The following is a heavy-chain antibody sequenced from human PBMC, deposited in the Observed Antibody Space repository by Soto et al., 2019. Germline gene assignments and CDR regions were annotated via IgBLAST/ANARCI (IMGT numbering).Heavy chain of an antibody. J-gene: IGHJ3*02. CDR1: GGTFSTSS. CDR3: ARGHEYGGNSEAFDI. CDR2: ILPIFGTA. Sequence: QVQLVQSGAEVKKPGSSVKVSCKASGGTFSTSSINWLRQAPGQRPEWMGNILPIFGTADYAQKFRDRVTITADKSTNTAYRELRSLFSEDAAVYYCARGHEYGGNSEAFDIWGQGTVVTVSS. V-gene: IGHV1-69*14. D-gene: IGHD4-17*01.